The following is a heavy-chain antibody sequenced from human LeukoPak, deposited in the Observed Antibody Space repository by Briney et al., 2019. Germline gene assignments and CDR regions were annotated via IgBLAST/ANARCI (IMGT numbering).Heavy chain of an antibody. CDR3: AGGYGITVALNGFDP. CDR2: INPNSGGT. D-gene: IGHD6-19*01. Sequence: ASVKVSCKASGYTFTGYYMHWVRQAPGQGLEWMGWINPNSGGTNYAQKFQGRVTMTRDTSISTAYMELSRLRSDDTAVYYCAGGYGITVALNGFDPGGQGTLVTVSS. CDR1: GYTFTGYY. J-gene: IGHJ5*02. V-gene: IGHV1-2*02.